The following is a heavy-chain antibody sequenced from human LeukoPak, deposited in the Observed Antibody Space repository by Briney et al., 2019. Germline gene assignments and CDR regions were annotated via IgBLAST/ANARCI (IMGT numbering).Heavy chain of an antibody. J-gene: IGHJ4*02. D-gene: IGHD6-13*01. Sequence: GGSLRLSCAASGFTFSSYGMHWVRQAPGKGLEWVAVIWYDGSNKYYADSVKGRFTISRDNSKSTLYLQMNSLRAEDTAVYYCARGGGSSWFSGLWYWGQGTLVTVSS. CDR2: IWYDGSNK. CDR3: ARGGGSSWFSGLWY. V-gene: IGHV3-33*01. CDR1: GFTFSSYG.